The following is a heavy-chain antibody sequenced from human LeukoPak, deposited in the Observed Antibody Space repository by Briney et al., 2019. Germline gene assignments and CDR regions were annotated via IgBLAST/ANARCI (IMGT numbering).Heavy chain of an antibody. V-gene: IGHV5-10-1*01. D-gene: IGHD6-13*01. CDR1: GYTFTSYW. CDR2: IDPSDSYT. Sequence: GESLQISCKGSGYTFTSYWIAWVRQMPGKGLEWMGRIDPSDSYTNYSPSFQGHVTISADKSISTAYLQWSSLKASDTAMYYCASLAQLAFDYWGQGTLVTVSS. CDR3: ASLAQLAFDY. J-gene: IGHJ4*02.